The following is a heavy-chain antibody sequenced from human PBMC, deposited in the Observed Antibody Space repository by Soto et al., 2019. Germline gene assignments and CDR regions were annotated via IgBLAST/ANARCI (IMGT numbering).Heavy chain of an antibody. Sequence: PEGSLRLSCAASGFTFSSYGMHWVRQAPGKGLEWVAVIWYDGSNKYYADSVKGRFTISRDNSKNTLYLQMNSLRAEDTAVYYCARNPVVPAHYYYYMDVWGKGTTVTVSS. D-gene: IGHD2-2*01. CDR3: ARNPVVPAHYYYYMDV. V-gene: IGHV3-33*01. J-gene: IGHJ6*03. CDR2: IWYDGSNK. CDR1: GFTFSSYG.